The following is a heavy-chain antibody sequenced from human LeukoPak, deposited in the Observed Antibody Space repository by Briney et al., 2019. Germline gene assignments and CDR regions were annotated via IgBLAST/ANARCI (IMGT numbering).Heavy chain of an antibody. CDR2: ISFDGSNK. CDR1: GFTFSNYG. CDR3: AKDTTSAYGFDY. V-gene: IGHV3-30*18. D-gene: IGHD1-1*01. J-gene: IGHJ4*02. Sequence: GGSLRLSCAASGFTFSNYGMHWVRQAPGKGLEWVAVISFDGSNKYYADSVKGRFTISRDSSKNTLYLQMNSLRAADTAVYYCAKDTTSAYGFDYWGQGTLVTVSS.